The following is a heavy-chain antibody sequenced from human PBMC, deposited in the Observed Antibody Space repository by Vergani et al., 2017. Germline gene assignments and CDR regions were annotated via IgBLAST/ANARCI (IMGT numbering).Heavy chain of an antibody. V-gene: IGHV1-2*02. CDR3: ARSLYIVGATTNY. Sequence: QVQLVQSGAEVKMPGASVKVSCKASGYTFSGYYMHWVRQAPGQGLEWMGWINPNSGGTNYAQKFQGRVTMTRDTSIITAYMELSMLRSDDTAVYFCARSLYIVGATTNYWGQGTLVTVSS. J-gene: IGHJ4*02. CDR2: INPNSGGT. CDR1: GYTFSGYY. D-gene: IGHD1-26*01.